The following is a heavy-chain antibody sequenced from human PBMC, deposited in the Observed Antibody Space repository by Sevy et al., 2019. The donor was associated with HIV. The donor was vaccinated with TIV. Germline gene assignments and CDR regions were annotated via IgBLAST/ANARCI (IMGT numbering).Heavy chain of an antibody. CDR2: IWYDGSNK. J-gene: IGHJ4*02. Sequence: GGSLRLSCAASGFTFSSYGMHWVRQAPGKGLEWVAVIWYDGSNKYYADSVKGRFTISRDNSKNTLYLQMNSLRAEDTAVYYCAKGIISGSSDPFDYWGQGTLVTVSS. D-gene: IGHD1-26*01. V-gene: IGHV3-33*06. CDR3: AKGIISGSSDPFDY. CDR1: GFTFSSYG.